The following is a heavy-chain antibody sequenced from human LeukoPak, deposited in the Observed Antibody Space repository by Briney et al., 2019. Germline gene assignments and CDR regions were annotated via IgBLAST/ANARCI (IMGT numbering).Heavy chain of an antibody. J-gene: IGHJ4*02. CDR1: GGTFSSYA. CDR3: ARNRQRGGYCSSTSCSPPGY. D-gene: IGHD2-2*01. Sequence: ASVKVSCKASGGTFSSYAISWVRQAPGQGLEWMGIINPSGGSTSYAQKFQGRVTMTRDTSTSTVYMELSSLRSEDTAVYYCARNRQRGGYCSSTSCSPPGYWGQGTLVTVSS. V-gene: IGHV1-46*01. CDR2: INPSGGST.